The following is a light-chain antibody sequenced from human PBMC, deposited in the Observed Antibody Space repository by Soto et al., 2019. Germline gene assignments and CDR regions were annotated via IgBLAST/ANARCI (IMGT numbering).Light chain of an antibody. J-gene: IGLJ2*01. Sequence: QSALTQPASVSGSPGQSITISCTGTSSDVGSYNLVSWYQQHPGKAPKLMIYEGSKRPSGVSNRFSGSKSGNTASLTISGLQAEDEDDYYCCSYAGSSTYVVFGGGTQLTVL. CDR1: SSDVGSYNL. V-gene: IGLV2-23*01. CDR2: EGS. CDR3: CSYAGSSTYVV.